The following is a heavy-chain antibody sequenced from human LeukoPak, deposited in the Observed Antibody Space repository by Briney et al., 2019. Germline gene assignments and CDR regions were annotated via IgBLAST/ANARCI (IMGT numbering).Heavy chain of an antibody. D-gene: IGHD1-1*01. CDR1: GWSLAKFG. CDR3: ARDKLLATGTLDY. Sequence: GGSLRLSCEASGWSLAKFGIHWVRQAPGKGLEWVAVISYDGSNKYYADSVKGRFTISRDNSKNTLYLQMNSLRAEDTAVYYCARDKLLATGTLDYWGQGTLVTVSS. V-gene: IGHV3-30-3*01. J-gene: IGHJ4*02. CDR2: ISYDGSNK.